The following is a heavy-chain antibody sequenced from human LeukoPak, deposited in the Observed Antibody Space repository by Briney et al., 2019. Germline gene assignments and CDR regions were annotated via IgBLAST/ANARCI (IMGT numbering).Heavy chain of an antibody. V-gene: IGHV4-59*01. CDR1: GGSIGSYY. J-gene: IGHJ4*02. D-gene: IGHD5-24*01. CDR2: IYYSGST. CDR3: ARGRLQFDY. Sequence: SETLSLTCTVSGGSIGSYYWSWIRQPPGKGLEWIGYIYYSGSTNYNPSLKSRVTISVDTSKNQFSLKLSSVTAADTAVYYCARGRLQFDYWGQGTLVTVSS.